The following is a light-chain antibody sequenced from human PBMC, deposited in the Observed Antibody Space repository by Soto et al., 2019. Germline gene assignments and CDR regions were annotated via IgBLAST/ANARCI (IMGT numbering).Light chain of an antibody. J-gene: IGLJ2*01. V-gene: IGLV2-14*01. Sequence: QAVLTQPASVSGSPGQSITISCTGTSSDIGGYNYVSWYQQHPGKAPKLMIFEVSNRPSGVSNRFSGSKSDNTASLTISGLQAEDEADYYCMSYTSSTTVVFGGGTQLTVL. CDR2: EVS. CDR1: SSDIGGYNY. CDR3: MSYTSSTTVV.